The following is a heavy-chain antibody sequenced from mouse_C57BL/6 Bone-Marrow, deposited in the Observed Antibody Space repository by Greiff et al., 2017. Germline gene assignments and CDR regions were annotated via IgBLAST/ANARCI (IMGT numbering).Heavy chain of an antibody. V-gene: IGHV1-81*01. J-gene: IGHJ4*01. CDR2: IYPRSGNT. CDR3: ASRVFYYYGSSLYAMDY. D-gene: IGHD1-1*01. Sequence: VQLQQSGAELARPGASVKLSCKASGYTFTSYGISWVKQRTGQGLAWIGEIYPRSGNTYYNEKFKGKATLTADKSSSTAYMELRSLTSEDSAVYFCASRVFYYYGSSLYAMDYWGQGTSVTVSS. CDR1: GYTFTSYG.